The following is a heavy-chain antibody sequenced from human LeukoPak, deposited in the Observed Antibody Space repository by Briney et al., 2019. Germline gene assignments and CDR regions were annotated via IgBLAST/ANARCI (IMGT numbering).Heavy chain of an antibody. CDR2: ISSSGSII. CDR3: VRDVGGFDI. D-gene: IGHD3-16*01. J-gene: IGHJ3*02. CDR1: GLTFSSYE. Sequence: PGGSLRLSCAASGLTFSSYEMNWVGQAPGKGLEWVSYISSSGSIIYFADSVRGRFTVSRDNAKNSLYLQMNSLRAEDTAVYYCVRDVGGFDIWGQGTMVTVSS. V-gene: IGHV3-48*03.